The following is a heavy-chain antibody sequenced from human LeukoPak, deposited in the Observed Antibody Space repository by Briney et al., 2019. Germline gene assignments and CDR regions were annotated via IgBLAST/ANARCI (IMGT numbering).Heavy chain of an antibody. V-gene: IGHV4-39*07. CDR3: ASRLYGYKYGWFDP. CDR1: GGSISSSSYY. D-gene: IGHD5-18*01. Sequence: KPSETLSLTCTVSGGSISSSSYYWGWIRQPPGRGLEWIGSIYYSGSTYYNPSLKSRVTISVDTSKNQFSLKLSSVTAADTAVYYCASRLYGYKYGWFDPWGQGTLVTVSS. CDR2: IYYSGST. J-gene: IGHJ5*02.